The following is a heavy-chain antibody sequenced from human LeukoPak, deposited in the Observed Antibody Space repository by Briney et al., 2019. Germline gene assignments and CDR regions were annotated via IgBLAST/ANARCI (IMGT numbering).Heavy chain of an antibody. CDR2: ISAYNDNT. J-gene: IGHJ4*02. CDR3: ARAPLASGYADY. Sequence: ASVKVSCKASGYTFTSYGISWVRQAPGQGLEWMGWISAYNDNTNYAQNLQGRVTMTTDTSTSTAYMELRSLRSDDTAVYYCARAPLASGYADYWGQGTLVTVSS. CDR1: GYTFTSYG. D-gene: IGHD5-12*01. V-gene: IGHV1-18*04.